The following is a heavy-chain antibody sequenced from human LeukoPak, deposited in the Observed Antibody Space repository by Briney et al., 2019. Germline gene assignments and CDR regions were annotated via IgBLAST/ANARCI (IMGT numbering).Heavy chain of an antibody. Sequence: SETLSLTCTVSGGSFSSSSYYWGWIRQPPGKGLEWIGSIYYSGSTYYNPSLKSRVTMSVDTSKNQFSLKLSSVTAADTAVYYCARSGGQWGAKDYWGQGTLVTVSS. J-gene: IGHJ4*02. V-gene: IGHV4-39*01. D-gene: IGHD1-26*01. CDR1: GGSFSSSSYY. CDR3: ARSGGQWGAKDY. CDR2: IYYSGST.